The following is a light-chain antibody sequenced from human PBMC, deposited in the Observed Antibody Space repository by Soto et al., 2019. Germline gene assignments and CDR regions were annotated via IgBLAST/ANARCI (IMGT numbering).Light chain of an antibody. Sequence: EIDLKHSPCCLYGSTSDTATLSFRASQSLNNYLGWYQQKPGQAPRLLISDASNRATAIPARFSGSGSGTDFTLTISSLEPEDSAVYYCQHRRDWWKFGQGTKVEI. CDR1: QSLNNY. CDR3: QHRRDWWK. J-gene: IGKJ1*01. V-gene: IGKV3-11*01. CDR2: DAS.